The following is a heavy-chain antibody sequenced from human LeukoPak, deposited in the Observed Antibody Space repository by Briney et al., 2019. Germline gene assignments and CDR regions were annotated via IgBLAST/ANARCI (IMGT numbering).Heavy chain of an antibody. CDR1: GYTFTSYA. Sequence: ASVKVSCKASGYTFTSYAMHWVRQAPGQRLEWMGWINAGNGNTKYSQKFQGRVTITRDTSASTAYMELSSLRSEDTAVYYCARGLSSGLPADYWGQGTLVTVSS. J-gene: IGHJ4*02. V-gene: IGHV1-3*01. CDR3: ARGLSSGLPADY. CDR2: INAGNGNT. D-gene: IGHD6-19*01.